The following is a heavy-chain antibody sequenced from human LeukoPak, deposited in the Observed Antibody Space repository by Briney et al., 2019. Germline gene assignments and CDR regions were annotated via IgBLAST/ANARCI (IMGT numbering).Heavy chain of an antibody. D-gene: IGHD6-13*01. CDR1: GFTFSNAW. V-gene: IGHV3-15*01. Sequence: PGGSLRLSCAASGFTFSNAWMSWVRQAPGKGLEWVGRIKSKTDGGTTDYAAPVKGRFTISRDDSKNTLYLQMNSLKTEDTAVYYCTTEAAAVYPPPHGGYYPSGQGTLVTVSS. J-gene: IGHJ5*02. CDR3: TTEAAAVYPPPHGGYYP. CDR2: IKSKTDGGTT.